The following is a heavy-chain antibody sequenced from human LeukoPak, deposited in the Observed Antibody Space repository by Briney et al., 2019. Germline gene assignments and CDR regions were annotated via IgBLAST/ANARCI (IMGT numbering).Heavy chain of an antibody. V-gene: IGHV1-46*01. CDR2: ITPTGGST. CDR1: GYTFTSYY. D-gene: IGHD3-9*01. CDR3: ASGGLRYFSRFDP. Sequence: GASVQVSCKASGYTFTSYYMHWVRRAPGQGLEWMGIITPTGGSTSYAQKFQGRVTMTRDMSTNTVYMELSSLRSQDTAVYYCASGGLRYFSRFDPWGQGTLVTVSS. J-gene: IGHJ5*02.